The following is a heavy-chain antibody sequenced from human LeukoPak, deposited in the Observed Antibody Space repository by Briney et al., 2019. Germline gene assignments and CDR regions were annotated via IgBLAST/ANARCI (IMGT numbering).Heavy chain of an antibody. CDR1: GFTFSSYE. CDR3: AKAGNAYNWNPFAQ. D-gene: IGHD1-20*01. V-gene: IGHV3-48*03. Sequence: PGGSLRLSCAASGFTFSSYEMNWVRHSPGKGLEWVSYITSTGSTIYYADSVKGRFTISRDNARNSLYLQMNSLRAEDTAVYYCAKAGNAYNWNPFAQWGQGTLVTVSS. J-gene: IGHJ4*02. CDR2: ITSTGSTI.